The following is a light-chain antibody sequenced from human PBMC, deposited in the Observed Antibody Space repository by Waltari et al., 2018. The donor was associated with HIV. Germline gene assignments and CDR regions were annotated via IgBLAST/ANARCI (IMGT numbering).Light chain of an antibody. Sequence: HMTQYPSSVSASVGDRVTITCRASQGIRNWLAWYQHKPGKAPTVLIYTASTLQSGVPSRFSGSGSGTDFTLTISSLQPEDFATYYCQQSNSFPRTFGQGTKVEIK. J-gene: IGKJ1*01. CDR2: TAS. V-gene: IGKV1-12*01. CDR1: QGIRNW. CDR3: QQSNSFPRT.